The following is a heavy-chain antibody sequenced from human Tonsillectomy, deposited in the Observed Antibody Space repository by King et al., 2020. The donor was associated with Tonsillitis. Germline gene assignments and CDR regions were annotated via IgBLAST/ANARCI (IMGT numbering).Heavy chain of an antibody. D-gene: IGHD2-2*01. CDR1: GYIFTSYW. Sequence: QLVQSGAEVKKPGESLKISCKASGYIFTSYWIAWVRQMPGRGLEWMGIIYPGNSDTRYSPSFQALVTISADKSISTTYVQWSSLKASDTAIYYCARVTCSSSPCRWVNWFDPWGQGTLVTVSS. V-gene: IGHV5-51*01. CDR3: ARVTCSSSPCRWVNWFDP. J-gene: IGHJ5*02. CDR2: IYPGNSDT.